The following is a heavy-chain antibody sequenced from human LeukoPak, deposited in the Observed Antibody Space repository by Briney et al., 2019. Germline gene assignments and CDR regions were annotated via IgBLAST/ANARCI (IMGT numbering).Heavy chain of an antibody. CDR3: AKARAVAALDAFDI. V-gene: IGHV3-9*01. D-gene: IGHD6-19*01. CDR2: ISWNSGSI. J-gene: IGHJ3*02. CDR1: GFTFDDYA. Sequence: GRSLRLSCAASGFTFDDYAMHLVRQAPGKGLEWVSGISWNSGSIGYADSVKGRFTISRDNAKNSLYLQMNSLRAEDTALYYCAKARAVAALDAFDIWGQGTMVTVSS.